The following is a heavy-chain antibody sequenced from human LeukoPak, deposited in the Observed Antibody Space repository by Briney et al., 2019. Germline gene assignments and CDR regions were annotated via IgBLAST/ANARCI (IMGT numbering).Heavy chain of an antibody. CDR2: IYHSGST. D-gene: IGHD2-21*02. CDR1: GGSISSSSYY. V-gene: IGHV4-30-2*01. CDR3: ARTFSLLAYCGGDCHPGAFDI. Sequence: SETLSLTCTVSGGSISSSSYYWGWIRQPPGKGLEWIGYIYHSGSTYYNPSLKSRVTISVDRSKNQFSLKLSSVTAADTAVYYCARTFSLLAYCGGDCHPGAFDIWGQGTMVTVSS. J-gene: IGHJ3*02.